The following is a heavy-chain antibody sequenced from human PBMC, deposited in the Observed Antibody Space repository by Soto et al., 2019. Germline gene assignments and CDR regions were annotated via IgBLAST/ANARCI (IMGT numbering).Heavy chain of an antibody. Sequence: QLQLQESGPGLVKPSETLSLTCSVSGGSISSGSYYWGWIRQPPGKGLEWIGSIYYSGSTYYNPSLKSRVTLSVDTSKNQFSLQLRYVTAADTAVYHCARPSVAGTSDAFDIWGQGTMVTVFS. CDR2: IYYSGST. D-gene: IGHD6-19*01. V-gene: IGHV4-39*01. CDR3: ARPSVAGTSDAFDI. J-gene: IGHJ3*02. CDR1: GGSISSGSYY.